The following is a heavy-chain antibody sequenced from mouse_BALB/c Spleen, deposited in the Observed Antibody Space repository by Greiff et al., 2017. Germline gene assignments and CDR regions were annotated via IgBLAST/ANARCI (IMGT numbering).Heavy chain of an antibody. V-gene: IGHV5-17*02. D-gene: IGHD1-1*01. CDR2: ISSGSSTI. Sequence: EVKLVESGGGLVQPGGSRKLSCAASGFTFSSFGMHWVRQAPEKGLEWVAYISSGSSTIYYADTVKGRFTISRDNPKNTLFLQMTSLRSEDTAMYYCARSRAYYYGSSSLDYWGQGTTLTVSS. J-gene: IGHJ2*01. CDR3: ARSRAYYYGSSSLDY. CDR1: GFTFSSFG.